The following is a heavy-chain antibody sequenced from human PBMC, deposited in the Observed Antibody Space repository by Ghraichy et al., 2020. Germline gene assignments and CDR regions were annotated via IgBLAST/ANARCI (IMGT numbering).Heavy chain of an antibody. Sequence: GGSLRLSCAASGFTFRSYAMSWVRQAPGRGLEWVSGISGSGGSTYYADSVKGRFTISRDNSKNTLYLKMNSLRAEDTAVYYCAKFAAWGVSTSFFDYWGQGTLVTVSS. CDR1: GFTFRSYA. CDR3: AKFAAWGVSTSFFDY. J-gene: IGHJ4*02. D-gene: IGHD6-6*01. V-gene: IGHV3-23*01. CDR2: ISGSGGST.